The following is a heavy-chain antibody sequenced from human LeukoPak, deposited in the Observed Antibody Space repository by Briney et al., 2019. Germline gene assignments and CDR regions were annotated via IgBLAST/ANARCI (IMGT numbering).Heavy chain of an antibody. Sequence: SETLSLTCTVSGGSISSYYWSWIRQPPGKGLEWIGYIYYSGSTNYNPSLKSRVTISVDTSKNQFSLKLSSVTTADTAVYYCARSWTRIAAANYYYYGMDVWGQGTTVTVSS. V-gene: IGHV4-59*08. CDR3: ARSWTRIAAANYYYYGMDV. CDR2: IYYSGST. D-gene: IGHD6-13*01. CDR1: GGSISSYY. J-gene: IGHJ6*02.